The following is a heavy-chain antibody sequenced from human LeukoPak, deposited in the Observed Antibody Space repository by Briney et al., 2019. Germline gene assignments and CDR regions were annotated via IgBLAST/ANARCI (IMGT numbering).Heavy chain of an antibody. Sequence: GGSLRLSRAASGFTFSDYYMSWIRQAPGKGLEWVSYISSSGSTIYYADSVKGRFTISRDNAKNSLYLQMNSLRAEDTAVYYCAREELLSSGGAFDIWGQGTMVTVSS. D-gene: IGHD3-10*02. CDR1: GFTFSDYY. V-gene: IGHV3-11*01. J-gene: IGHJ3*02. CDR3: AREELLSSGGAFDI. CDR2: ISSSGSTI.